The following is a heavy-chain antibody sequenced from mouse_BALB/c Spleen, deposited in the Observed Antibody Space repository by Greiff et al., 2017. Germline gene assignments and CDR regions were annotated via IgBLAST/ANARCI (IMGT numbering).Heavy chain of an antibody. Sequence: EVQVVESGGGLVKPGGSLKLSCAASGFTFSDYYMYWVRQTPEKRLEWVATISDGGSYTYYPDSVKGRFTISRDNAKNNLYLQMSSLKSEDTAMYYCAREGGNYWGQGTTLTVSS. V-gene: IGHV5-4*02. CDR2: ISDGGSYT. CDR3: AREGGNY. CDR1: GFTFSDYY. J-gene: IGHJ2*01.